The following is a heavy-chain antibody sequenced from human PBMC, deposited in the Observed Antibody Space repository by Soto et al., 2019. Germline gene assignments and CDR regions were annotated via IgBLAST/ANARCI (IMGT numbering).Heavy chain of an antibody. CDR1: GFTFCIYA. Sequence: GGSLRLSCAASGFTFCIYAMHWVRQTPGKGLEYVSAISYDGTITYYADSVKGRFTISRDDSRNTVYLQMGSLRPEDMAVYYCARGSYYSSGTVHRPYDYWGQGTLVTVSS. J-gene: IGHJ4*02. V-gene: IGHV3-64*02. CDR3: ARGSYYSSGTVHRPYDY. D-gene: IGHD3-10*01. CDR2: ISYDGTIT.